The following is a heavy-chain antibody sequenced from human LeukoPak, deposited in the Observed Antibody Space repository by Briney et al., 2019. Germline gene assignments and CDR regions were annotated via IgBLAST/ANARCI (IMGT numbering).Heavy chain of an antibody. D-gene: IGHD1-1*01. V-gene: IGHV3-21*05. Sequence: GGSLRLSCAASGFTFSDYAMTWVRQAPGKGLEWTSYISSSSSHIQYADSVKGRFTISRDNARNSLFLQMNSLRAEDTAVYHCARGDGDDNWLIDYWGQGTLVTVSS. CDR2: ISSSSSHI. CDR1: GFTFSDYA. CDR3: ARGDGDDNWLIDY. J-gene: IGHJ4*02.